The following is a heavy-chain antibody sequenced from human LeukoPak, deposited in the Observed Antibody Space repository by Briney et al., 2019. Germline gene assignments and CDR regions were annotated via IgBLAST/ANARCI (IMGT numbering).Heavy chain of an antibody. J-gene: IGHJ6*02. CDR3: ARFYGCGELFPYGMDV. CDR2: IYYIGRT. D-gene: IGHD3-10*01. Sequence: ETESLPCTLSGRFIISYSWRWLRQPPGKGLEWVGYIYYIGRTQYIHSLESRIPLTVDTSKNVLSHKLSSVTAADTAVYYCARFYGCGELFPYGMDVWGQGT. V-gene: IGHV4-59*01. CDR1: GRFIISYS.